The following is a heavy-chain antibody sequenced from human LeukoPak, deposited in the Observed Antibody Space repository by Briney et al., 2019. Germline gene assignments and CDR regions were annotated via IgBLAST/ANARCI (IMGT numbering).Heavy chain of an antibody. V-gene: IGHV3-48*02. D-gene: IGHD6-13*01. CDR1: GFTFSSYS. CDR2: ISSSSSTI. J-gene: IGHJ4*02. Sequence: GSLRLSCAASGFTFSSYSMNWVRQAPGKGLEWVSYISSSSSTIYYADSVKGRFTISRDNAKNSLFLQMNNLRDEDTAVYYCARETHIAAAGTITKYYFDYWGQGTLVTVSS. CDR3: ARETHIAAAGTITKYYFDY.